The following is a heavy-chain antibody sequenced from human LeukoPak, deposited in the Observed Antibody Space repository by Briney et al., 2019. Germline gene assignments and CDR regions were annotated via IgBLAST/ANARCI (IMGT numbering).Heavy chain of an antibody. J-gene: IGHJ6*02. D-gene: IGHD3-3*01. CDR1: GGSISSSSYY. CDR2: IYYSGST. V-gene: IGHV4-39*07. CDR3: ARAPHSPYYDFWSGYPEGGMDV. Sequence: SETLSLTCTVSGGSISSSSYYWGWIRQPPGKGLEWIGSIYYSGSTYYNPSLKSRVTISVDTSKNQFSLKLSSVTAADTAVYYCARAPHSPYYDFWSGYPEGGMDVWGQGTTVTVSS.